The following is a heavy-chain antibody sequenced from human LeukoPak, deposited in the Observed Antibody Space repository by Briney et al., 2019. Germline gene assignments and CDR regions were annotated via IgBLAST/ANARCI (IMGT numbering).Heavy chain of an antibody. V-gene: IGHV1-2*02. Sequence: GASVKVSCKASGYTFTGYYMHWVRQAPGQGFEWMGLINPNSGGTNYAQKFQGRVTMTRDMSNSTAYMELSRLTSDDTAVYFCARGWDSGYDVNWFDPWGQGTLVTVSS. D-gene: IGHD5-12*01. CDR1: GYTFTGYY. J-gene: IGHJ5*02. CDR3: ARGWDSGYDVNWFDP. CDR2: INPNSGGT.